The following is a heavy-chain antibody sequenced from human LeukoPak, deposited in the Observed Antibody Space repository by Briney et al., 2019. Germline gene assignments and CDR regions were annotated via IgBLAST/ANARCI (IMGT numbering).Heavy chain of an antibody. CDR1: GFTFSNYA. Sequence: GGSLRLSCAASGFTFSNYAMGWVRQAPGKGLEGVSGTIGTGGSTYYADSVKGRFTISRDNSKNTLYLQMNSLRAEDTAVYYCARAVLHSRTLFDSWGQGTLVTVSS. V-gene: IGHV3-23*01. CDR3: ARAVLHSRTLFDS. D-gene: IGHD3/OR15-3a*01. J-gene: IGHJ4*02. CDR2: TIGTGGST.